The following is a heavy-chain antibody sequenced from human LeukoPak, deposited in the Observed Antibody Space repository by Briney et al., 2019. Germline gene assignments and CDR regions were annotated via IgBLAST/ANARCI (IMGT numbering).Heavy chain of an antibody. Sequence: GASVKVSCKASGYTFTNYYMHWVRQAPGQGLEWMGIINPNTSNTRYAQKFQGRVTMTRDMSTSTVYMELSSLRSEDTAVYYCARSSPRDYRGIDPRGQGTLVTVSS. CDR2: INPNTSNT. CDR3: ARSSPRDYRGIDP. D-gene: IGHD4-11*01. CDR1: GYTFTNYY. J-gene: IGHJ5*02. V-gene: IGHV1-46*01.